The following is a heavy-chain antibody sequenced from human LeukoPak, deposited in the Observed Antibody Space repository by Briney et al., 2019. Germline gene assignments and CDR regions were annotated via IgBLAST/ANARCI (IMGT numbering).Heavy chain of an antibody. D-gene: IGHD3-9*01. Sequence: GASVKVSCKASGYTFTGYYMHWVRQAPGQGLEWMGRINPNSGGTNYAQKFQGRVTMIRDTSISTAYMELSRLRSDDTAVYYCARVPVRYDILTGYYSDYWGQGTLVTVSS. CDR3: ARVPVRYDILTGYYSDY. V-gene: IGHV1-2*06. CDR2: INPNSGGT. J-gene: IGHJ4*02. CDR1: GYTFTGYY.